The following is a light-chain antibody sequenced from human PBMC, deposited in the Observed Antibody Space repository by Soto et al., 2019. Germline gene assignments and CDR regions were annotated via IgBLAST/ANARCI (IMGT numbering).Light chain of an antibody. CDR2: SNS. CDR3: PTFDSSLSGSRV. CDR1: SSNIGAGYD. J-gene: IGLJ2*01. Sequence: QSVLTQPPSVSGAPGQRVTISCTGSSSNIGAGYDVHWYQQLPRTAPKLLIYSNSNRPSGVPGRFSGSKSGTSASLAITGVQAEDESDDYCPTFDSSLSGSRVFGGGTQLTVL. V-gene: IGLV1-40*01.